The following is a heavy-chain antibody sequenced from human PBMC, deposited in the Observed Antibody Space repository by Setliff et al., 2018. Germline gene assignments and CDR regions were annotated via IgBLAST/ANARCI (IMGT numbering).Heavy chain of an antibody. J-gene: IGHJ4*02. Sequence: PSETLSLTCAVSNYSISSAYYWGWIRQSPGKGLEWIGSIYHSGTTYYNPSLKSRVTISMDTSKNHFSLKLSSVTAADTAVYYCARDLGHGGDSDYWGQGILVTVSS. CDR2: IYHSGTT. CDR1: NYSISSAYY. CDR3: ARDLGHGGDSDY. D-gene: IGHD2-21*02. V-gene: IGHV4-38-2*02.